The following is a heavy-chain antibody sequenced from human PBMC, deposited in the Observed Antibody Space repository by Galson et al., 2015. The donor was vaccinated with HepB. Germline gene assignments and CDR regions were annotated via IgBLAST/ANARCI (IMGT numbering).Heavy chain of an antibody. Sequence: SVKVSCKASGGTFSSYAISWVRQAPGQGLEWMGGIIPILGIANYAQKFQGRVTITADKSTSTAYMELSSLRSEDTAVYYCARGGEIGFWSGYARIAGWFDPWGQGTLVTVSS. CDR1: GGTFSSYA. D-gene: IGHD3-3*01. J-gene: IGHJ5*02. CDR3: ARGGEIGFWSGYARIAGWFDP. V-gene: IGHV1-69*10. CDR2: IIPILGIA.